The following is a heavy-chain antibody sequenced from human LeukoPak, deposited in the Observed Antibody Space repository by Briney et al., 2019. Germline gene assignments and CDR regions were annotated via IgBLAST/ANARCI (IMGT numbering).Heavy chain of an antibody. Sequence: SETLSLTCTVSGGSISSYYWSWIRQPPGKGLEWIGYIYYSGSTNYNPSLKSRVTISVDTSKNQFSLKLSSVTAADTAVYYCASSSRHSYDSSGYFDYWGQGTLVTVSS. CDR2: IYYSGST. D-gene: IGHD3-22*01. CDR3: ASSSRHSYDSSGYFDY. CDR1: GGSISSYY. J-gene: IGHJ4*02. V-gene: IGHV4-59*01.